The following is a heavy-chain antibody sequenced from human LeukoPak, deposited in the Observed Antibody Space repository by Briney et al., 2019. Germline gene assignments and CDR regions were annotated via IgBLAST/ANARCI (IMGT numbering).Heavy chain of an antibody. J-gene: IGHJ4*02. Sequence: PGGSLRLSCTASGFTFRDYAMSWVRQAPGKGLEWVGFIRSKASGGTTEYTASVKGRFTISRDDSKSIAYLQMNSLITEDTAIYSCTRGYSIDYWGQGTQVTVSS. D-gene: IGHD4-11*01. CDR1: GFTFRDYA. CDR2: IRSKASGGTT. CDR3: TRGYSIDY. V-gene: IGHV3-49*04.